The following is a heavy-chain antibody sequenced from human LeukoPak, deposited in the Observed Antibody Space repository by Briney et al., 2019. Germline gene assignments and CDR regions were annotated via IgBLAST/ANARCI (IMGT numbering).Heavy chain of an antibody. Sequence: VASVKDSCKASGYTFTGSSMHCVRQAPGQRLEWMGWINPNSSGPNYAQKFQGRVTMTRDTSISTAYMELSRLRSDDTAVYYCARVLSYSGSYDDYWGQGTLVTVSS. CDR1: GYTFTGSS. CDR2: INPNSSGP. V-gene: IGHV1-2*02. J-gene: IGHJ4*02. CDR3: ARVLSYSGSYDDY. D-gene: IGHD1-26*01.